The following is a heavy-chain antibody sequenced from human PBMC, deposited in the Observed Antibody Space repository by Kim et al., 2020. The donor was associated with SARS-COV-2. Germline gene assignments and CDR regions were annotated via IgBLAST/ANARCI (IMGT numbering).Heavy chain of an antibody. V-gene: IGHV3-30*18. D-gene: IGHD3-10*01. CDR1: GFTFSSYG. CDR3: AKVGGPYGSGSYFDY. J-gene: IGHJ4*02. Sequence: GGSLRLSCAASGFTFSSYGMLWVRQAPGKGLEWVAVISYDGGNQYYPDSVKGRFTISRDNSKNTLYLQMSSLRTEDTAVYYCAKVGGPYGSGSYFDYWGQGTLVTVSS. CDR2: ISYDGGNQ.